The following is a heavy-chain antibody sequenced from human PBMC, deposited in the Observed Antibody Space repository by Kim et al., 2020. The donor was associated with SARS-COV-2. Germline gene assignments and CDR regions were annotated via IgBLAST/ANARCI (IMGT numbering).Heavy chain of an antibody. CDR1: GFTFGDYA. CDR2: IRSKAYGGTT. V-gene: IGHV3-49*03. J-gene: IGHJ4*02. Sequence: GGSLRLSCTASGFTFGDYAMSWFRQAPGKGLEWVGFIRSKAYGGTTEYAASVKGRFTISRDDSKSIAYLQMNSLKTEDTAVYYCTRAHPMYYYDSSGYYWGQGTLVTVSS. CDR3: TRAHPMYYYDSSGYY. D-gene: IGHD3-22*01.